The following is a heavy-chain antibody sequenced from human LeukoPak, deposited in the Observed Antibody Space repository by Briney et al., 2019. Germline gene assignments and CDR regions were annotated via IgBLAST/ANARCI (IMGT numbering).Heavy chain of an antibody. Sequence: VASVKVSSKVSGYTLTELSMHWVRQAPGKGLEWMGGFDPEDGETIYARKFQGRVTMTEDTSTDTAYMELSSLRSEDTAVYYCATNTGPQLRYFDWLLWDYWGQGTLVTVSS. J-gene: IGHJ4*02. D-gene: IGHD3-9*01. CDR3: ATNTGPQLRYFDWLLWDY. V-gene: IGHV1-24*01. CDR2: FDPEDGET. CDR1: GYTLTELS.